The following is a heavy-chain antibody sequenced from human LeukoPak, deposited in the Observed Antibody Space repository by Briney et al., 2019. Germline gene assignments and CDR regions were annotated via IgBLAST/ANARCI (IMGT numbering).Heavy chain of an antibody. CDR2: IYYSGST. Sequence: PGGSLRLSCAASGFTFSSYAMSWVRQAPGKGLEWIGSIYYSGSTYYNPSLKSRVTISVDTSKNQFSLKLSSVTAADTAVYYCARDRVVAAADYWGQGTLVTVSS. J-gene: IGHJ4*02. V-gene: IGHV4-39*07. CDR1: GFTFSSYA. D-gene: IGHD6-13*01. CDR3: ARDRVVAAADY.